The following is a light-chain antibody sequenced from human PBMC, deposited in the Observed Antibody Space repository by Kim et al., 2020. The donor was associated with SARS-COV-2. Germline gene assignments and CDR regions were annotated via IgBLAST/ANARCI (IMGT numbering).Light chain of an antibody. Sequence: GQRVSISCSGSRPNTGTNTASWYQQFPGAAPKLLIYGNDLRPSGVPDRFSGSKSDTSASLAISGLKSEDEGDYYCATWDDSLKSYVFGTGTKVSVL. CDR3: ATWDDSLKSYV. CDR2: GND. V-gene: IGLV1-44*01. J-gene: IGLJ1*01. CDR1: RPNTGTNT.